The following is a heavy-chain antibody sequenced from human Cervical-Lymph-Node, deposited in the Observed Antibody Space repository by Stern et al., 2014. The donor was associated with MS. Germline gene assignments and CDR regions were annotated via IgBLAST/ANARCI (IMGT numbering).Heavy chain of an antibody. CDR1: GG. CDR3: ARGSGDNWFGP. D-gene: IGHD3-10*01. CDR2: VIPFVGTS. J-gene: IGHJ5*02. Sequence: QVQLVQSGAEVKKPGSSVKVSCKSSGGISWVRQAPGQGIEWMGGVIPFVGTSNYAQKFQGRVIITADTSTNTTYLHLSRLTSADTAVYYCARGSGDNWFGPWGQGTLVTVSS. V-gene: IGHV1-69*14.